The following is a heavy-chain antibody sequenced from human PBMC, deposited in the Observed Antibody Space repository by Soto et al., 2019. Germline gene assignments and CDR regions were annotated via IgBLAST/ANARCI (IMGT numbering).Heavy chain of an antibody. V-gene: IGHV1-69*01. CDR1: GGTFSSQG. J-gene: IGHJ4*02. CDR2: IIPVLDTA. D-gene: IGHD3-3*01. Sequence: QVQLVQSGAEVKKPGSSVKVSCKAPGGTFSSQGISWVRQAPGQGLEWMGVIIPVLDTADYAQKFQGRVTITADESTRTAYMELSSLRSEDTAVYYCARDSAPFDWGQGTLVTVSS. CDR3: ARDSAPFD.